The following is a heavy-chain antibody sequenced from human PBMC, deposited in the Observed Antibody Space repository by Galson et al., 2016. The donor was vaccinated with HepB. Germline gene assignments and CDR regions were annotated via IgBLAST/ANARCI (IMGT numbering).Heavy chain of an antibody. CDR3: ARGSGYTSAWYPGGIRY. D-gene: IGHD6-19*01. V-gene: IGHV3-21*01. CDR2: ISGGSSPM. J-gene: IGHJ4*02. Sequence: SLRLSCADSAFTFSSYTMTWVRQAPGKGLEWLSSISGGSSPMFYADSVKGRFTISRDNTKNSLYLQMDSLRAEDTAIYDCARGSGYTSAWYPGGIRYWGQGTLVTVSS. CDR1: AFTFSSYT.